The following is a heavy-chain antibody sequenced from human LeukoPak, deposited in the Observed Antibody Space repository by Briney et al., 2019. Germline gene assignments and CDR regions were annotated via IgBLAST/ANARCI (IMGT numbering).Heavy chain of an antibody. CDR2: IIPIFGTA. CDR3: ARAPYDSSGYYYVDY. Sequence: LWASVKVSCKASGGTFSSYAISWVRQAPGQGLEWMGGIIPIFGTANYAQKFQGRVTITADESTCTAYMELSSLRSEDTAVYYCARAPYDSSGYYYVDYWGQGTLVTVSS. CDR1: GGTFSSYA. V-gene: IGHV1-69*13. J-gene: IGHJ4*02. D-gene: IGHD3-22*01.